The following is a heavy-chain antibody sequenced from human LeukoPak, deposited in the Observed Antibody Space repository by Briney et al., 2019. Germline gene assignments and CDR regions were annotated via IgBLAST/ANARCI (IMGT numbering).Heavy chain of an antibody. CDR3: AKVDRGDYSSSPVPYYNYYMNV. J-gene: IGHJ6*03. D-gene: IGHD6-13*01. Sequence: PGGSLRLSCVASGFTFSTNSMNWVRQAPGRGLEWVSCISSSSSLIFYSDSVRGRFTISRDNAKNLLYLHMNSLRVEDTAVYYCAKVDRGDYSSSPVPYYNYYMNVWGKGTTVTVSS. CDR1: GFTFSTNS. V-gene: IGHV3-21*01. CDR2: ISSSSSLI.